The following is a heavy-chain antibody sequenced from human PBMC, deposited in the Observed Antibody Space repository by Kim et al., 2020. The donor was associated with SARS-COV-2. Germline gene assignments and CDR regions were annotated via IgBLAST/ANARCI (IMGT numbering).Heavy chain of an antibody. Sequence: ASVKVSCKASGYTFTSYAMHWVRQAPGQRLEWMGWINAGNGNTKYSQKFQGRVTITRDTSASTAYMELSSLRSEDTAVYYCARDAGIAAATGVYYYYYGMDVWGQGTTVTVSS. CDR1: GYTFTSYA. D-gene: IGHD6-13*01. J-gene: IGHJ6*02. V-gene: IGHV1-3*01. CDR2: INAGNGNT. CDR3: ARDAGIAAATGVYYYYYGMDV.